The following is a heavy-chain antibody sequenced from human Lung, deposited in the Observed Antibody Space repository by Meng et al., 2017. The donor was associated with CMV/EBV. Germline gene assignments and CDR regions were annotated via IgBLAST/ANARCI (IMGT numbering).Heavy chain of an antibody. CDR2: ICESNSDI. CDR3: ARKVPCGRCSTSVYCSLDH. CDR1: GFIFTSYC. D-gene: IGHD2-8*01. Sequence: SCTASGFIFTSYCMNWVRQTPGKGLEWISFICESNSDIYYAASVQGQFTISGDNSKSSLYLQLNSLRAEDTAVYYCARKVPCGRCSTSVYCSLDHWGQGTLVTVSS. J-gene: IGHJ1*01. V-gene: IGHV3-21*01.